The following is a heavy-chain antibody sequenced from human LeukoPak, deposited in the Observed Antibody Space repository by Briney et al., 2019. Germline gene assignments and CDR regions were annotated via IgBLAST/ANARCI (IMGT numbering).Heavy chain of an antibody. CDR3: ANDFDY. CDR2: ISGSDDNT. Sequence: GGSLRLSCAASGFTFDDYAMHWVRQAPGKGLEWVSGISGSDDNTYYADSVKGRFTISRDISKNTLYLQMNSLRADDTAVYYCANDFDYWGQGTLVTVSS. CDR1: GFTFDDYA. V-gene: IGHV3-23*01. J-gene: IGHJ4*02.